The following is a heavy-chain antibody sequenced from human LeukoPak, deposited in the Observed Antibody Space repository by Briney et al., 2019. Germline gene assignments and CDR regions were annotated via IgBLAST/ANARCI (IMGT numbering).Heavy chain of an antibody. J-gene: IGHJ5*02. CDR1: GDSVSSNSAA. Sequence: PSQTLSLTCAISGDSVSSNSAAWNWIRQSPSRGLEWLGRTYYRSKWYNDYAVSVKSRITINPDTSKNQFSLQLNSVTPEDTAVYYCARDGGTTMVRGVNGWFDPWGQGTLVTVSS. D-gene: IGHD3-10*01. CDR2: TYYRSKWYN. CDR3: ARDGGTTMVRGVNGWFDP. V-gene: IGHV6-1*01.